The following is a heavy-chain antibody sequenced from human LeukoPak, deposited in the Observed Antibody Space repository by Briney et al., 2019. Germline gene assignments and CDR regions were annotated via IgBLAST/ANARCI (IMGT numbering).Heavy chain of an antibody. CDR1: GFTFSSYW. CDR3: AREPDDFWSGYWDY. D-gene: IGHD3-3*01. Sequence: GGSLRLSCAASGFTFSSYWMSWVRQAPGKGLEWVANIKQDGSEKYYVDSVKGRFTISRDNAKNSLYLQMNSLRAEDTAVYYCAREPDDFWSGYWDYWGQGTLVTVSS. CDR2: IKQDGSEK. J-gene: IGHJ4*02. V-gene: IGHV3-7*01.